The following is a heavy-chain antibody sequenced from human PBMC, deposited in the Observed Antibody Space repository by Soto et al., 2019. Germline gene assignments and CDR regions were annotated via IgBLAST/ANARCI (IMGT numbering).Heavy chain of an antibody. CDR3: AKDRKEYRYGYGPRDYFDY. CDR1: GFTFSSYG. J-gene: IGHJ4*02. Sequence: QVQLVESGGGVVQPGRSLRLSCAASGFTFSSYGMHWVRQAPGKGLEWVAVISYDGSNKYYADSVKGRFTISRDNSKNTLYLQMNSLRAEDTAVYYCAKDRKEYRYGYGPRDYFDYWGQGTLVTVSS. D-gene: IGHD5-18*01. V-gene: IGHV3-30*18. CDR2: ISYDGSNK.